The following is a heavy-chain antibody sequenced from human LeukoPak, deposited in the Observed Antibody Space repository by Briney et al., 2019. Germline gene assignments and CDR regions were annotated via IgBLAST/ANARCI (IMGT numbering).Heavy chain of an antibody. CDR2: IKQDGSEK. J-gene: IGHJ4*02. V-gene: IGHV3-7*01. D-gene: IGHD5-18*01. CDR1: GFIFSSYW. Sequence: GGSLRLSCAASGFIFSSYWMSWVRQAPGKGLEWVANIKQDGSEKYYVDSVKGRFTISRDNAKNSLYLQMNSLRAEDTAVYYCARDGYSYGYSHDYWGQGTLVTVSS. CDR3: ARDGYSYGYSHDY.